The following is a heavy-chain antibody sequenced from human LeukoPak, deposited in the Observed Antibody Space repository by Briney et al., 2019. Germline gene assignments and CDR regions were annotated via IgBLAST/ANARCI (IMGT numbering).Heavy chain of an antibody. Sequence: GGSLRLSCAASGFILSNYNMNWIRQAPGKGLEWVSSISSSSSYIYYADSVKGRFTISRDNAKNSLYLQMNSLRAEDTAVYYCARYSVAGPNGILDYWGQGTPVTVSS. D-gene: IGHD6-19*01. V-gene: IGHV3-21*01. CDR1: GFILSNYN. J-gene: IGHJ4*02. CDR3: ARYSVAGPNGILDY. CDR2: ISSSSSYI.